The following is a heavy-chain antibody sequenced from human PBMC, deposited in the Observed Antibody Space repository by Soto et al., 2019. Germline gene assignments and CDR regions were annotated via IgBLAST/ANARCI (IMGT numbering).Heavy chain of an antibody. CDR3: AGGVHLSSGFDY. CDR2: MNPSSGNT. CDR1: GYTFTSYD. V-gene: IGHV1-8*01. Sequence: QVQLVQSGAEVKKPGASVKVSCKASGYTFTSYDIDWVRQAPGQGLEWMGWMNPSSGNTGYAQRFQGRFMMTRNTSTNTAYMELSSLSSEDTAVYYCAGGVHLSSGFDYCGQGTPVTVSS. D-gene: IGHD6-19*01. J-gene: IGHJ4*02.